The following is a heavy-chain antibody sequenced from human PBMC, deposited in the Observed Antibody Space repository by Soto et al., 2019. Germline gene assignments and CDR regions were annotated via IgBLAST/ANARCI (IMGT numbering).Heavy chain of an antibody. CDR2: IYYSGST. CDR1: GGSISSYY. CDR3: ARDTRWLRNDAFDI. V-gene: IGHV4-59*01. J-gene: IGHJ3*02. Sequence: SETLSLTCTVSGGSISSYYWSWIRQPPGKGLEWIGYIYYSGSTNYNPSLKSRVTISVDTSKNQFSLKLSSVTAADTAVYYCARDTRWLRNDAFDIWGQGTMVTVSS. D-gene: IGHD6-19*01.